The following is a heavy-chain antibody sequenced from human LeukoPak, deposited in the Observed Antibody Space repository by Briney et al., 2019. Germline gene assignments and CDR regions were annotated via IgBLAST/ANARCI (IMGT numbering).Heavy chain of an antibody. D-gene: IGHD3-3*01. CDR3: ARGSDFWSGYYTPYYFDY. CDR1: GDTFSTYA. V-gene: IGHV1-69*13. Sequence: SVKVSCKASGDTFSTYAFSWVRQAPGQGLEWMGGIIPILATANYAQKFQGRVTITADESTSTAYMELSSLRSEDTAVYYCARGSDFWSGYYTPYYFDYWGQGTLVTVSS. CDR2: IIPILATA. J-gene: IGHJ4*02.